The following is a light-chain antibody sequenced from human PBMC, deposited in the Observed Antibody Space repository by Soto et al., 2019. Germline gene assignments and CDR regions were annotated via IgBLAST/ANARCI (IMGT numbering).Light chain of an antibody. CDR1: QSVITN. J-gene: IGKJ1*01. CDR3: LQHNSYPWT. V-gene: IGKV3-15*01. Sequence: EIVMAQSPATLSVSPGERATLSCRASQSVITNLAWYQQKSGQAPRLLIYAASTRATDIPARFSGSGSGTEFTLTISSLQPEDFATYYCLQHNSYPWTFGQGTKVDIK. CDR2: AAS.